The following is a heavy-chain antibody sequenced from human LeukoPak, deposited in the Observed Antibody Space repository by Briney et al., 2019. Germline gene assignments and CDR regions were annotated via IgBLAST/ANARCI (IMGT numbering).Heavy chain of an antibody. CDR3: AGGQMFTSGGFDD. D-gene: IGHD6-19*01. J-gene: IGHJ4*02. V-gene: IGHV3-53*01. Sequence: PGGSLRLSCAASGFSVSNKYMSWVRQAPGKGLEWVSVIYTGGDTYYADSVRGRFTISRDNPKNTVNLQMNSLRAEDTALYYCAGGQMFTSGGFDDWGQGTLVTVSS. CDR1: GFSVSNKY. CDR2: IYTGGDT.